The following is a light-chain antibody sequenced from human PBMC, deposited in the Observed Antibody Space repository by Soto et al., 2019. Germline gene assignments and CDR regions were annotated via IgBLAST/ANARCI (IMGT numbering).Light chain of an antibody. CDR1: QSVSTN. J-gene: IGKJ1*01. Sequence: EIVMTQSPATLSVSPGERATLSCRASQSVSTNLVWYQQKPGQAPRLLIYGASTRATGVPGRFSGTGSGTEFTLTISSLQSEDSAVYYCQQYNHWWTFGQGTKVEI. V-gene: IGKV3-15*01. CDR3: QQYNHWWT. CDR2: GAS.